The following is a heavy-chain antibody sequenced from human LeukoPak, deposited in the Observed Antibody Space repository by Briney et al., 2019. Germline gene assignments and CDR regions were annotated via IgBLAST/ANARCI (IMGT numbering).Heavy chain of an antibody. CDR2: IYYSGST. V-gene: IGHV4-31*03. CDR3: ARDQNSSGFIWFDP. Sequence: PSQTLSLTCTVSGGSISSGGYYWSWIRQHPGKGLEWIGYIYYSGSTYYNPSLKSRVTISVDTSKNQFYLKLSSVTAADTAVYYCARDQNSSGFIWFDPWGQGTLVTVSS. CDR1: GGSISSGGYY. J-gene: IGHJ5*02. D-gene: IGHD6-19*01.